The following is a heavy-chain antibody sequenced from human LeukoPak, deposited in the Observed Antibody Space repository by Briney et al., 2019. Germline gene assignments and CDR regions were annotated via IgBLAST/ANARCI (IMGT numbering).Heavy chain of an antibody. CDR1: GFTFSSYS. D-gene: IGHD1-14*01. V-gene: IGHV3-48*01. Sequence: GGSLRLSCAASGFTFSSYSMNWVRQAPGKGLEWVSYISSSSSTIYYADSVKGRFTISRDNSKNALYLQMNSLRAEDTAVYYCARARRRNQNDAFDIWGQGTMVTVSS. CDR3: ARARRRNQNDAFDI. CDR2: ISSSSSTI. J-gene: IGHJ3*02.